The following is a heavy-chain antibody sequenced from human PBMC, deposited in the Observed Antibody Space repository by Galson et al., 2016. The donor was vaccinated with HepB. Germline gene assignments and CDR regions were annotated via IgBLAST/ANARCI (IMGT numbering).Heavy chain of an antibody. D-gene: IGHD6-13*01. CDR3: ARHLSGSSSWPNGWFDP. CDR1: GYSFTSHW. J-gene: IGHJ5*02. V-gene: IGHV5-10-1*01. Sequence: QSGAEVKKPGESLRISCMGSGYSFTSHWITWVRQMPGKGLEWMGRIDPSDSYTSYSPSFEGHVTISADRSINTAYLQWSSLKASDTAMYYCARHLSGSSSWPNGWFDPWGQGTLVTVSS. CDR2: IDPSDSYT.